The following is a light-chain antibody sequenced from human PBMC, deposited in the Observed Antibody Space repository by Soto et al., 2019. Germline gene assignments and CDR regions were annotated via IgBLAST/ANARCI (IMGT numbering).Light chain of an antibody. CDR2: EVR. J-gene: IGLJ3*02. V-gene: IGLV2-14*01. CDR3: SAYKARSTLV. CDR1: MRDVGAYNL. Sequence: QSALTQPASVSGSAGQSITISCSGTMRDVGAYNLVSWYQQHPGTAPKLIIYEVRNRPSGISSRFSGSRSGNTASLTISGLQNEDEGAYSCSAYKARSTLVFGGGTKVTV.